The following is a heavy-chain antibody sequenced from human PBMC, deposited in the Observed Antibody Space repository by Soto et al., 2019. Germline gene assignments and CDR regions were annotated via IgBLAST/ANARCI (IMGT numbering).Heavy chain of an antibody. CDR3: ARISCKGGSCYFDFDH. Sequence: VASVKVSCKASGYSFKEHYMHWVRQAPGRGLEWVGIINPSGEHTNYAQQFRGRVAMTRDTSTSTAYMELRSLRSEDTAVYFCARISCKGGSCYFDFDHWGQGTLVTVSS. CDR2: INPSGEHT. V-gene: IGHV1-46*02. D-gene: IGHD2-15*01. CDR1: GYSFKEHY. J-gene: IGHJ4*02.